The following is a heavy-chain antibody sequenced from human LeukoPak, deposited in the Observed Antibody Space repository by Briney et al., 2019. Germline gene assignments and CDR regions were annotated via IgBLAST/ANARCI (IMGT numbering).Heavy chain of an antibody. CDR2: INPSGGST. J-gene: IGHJ4*02. Sequence: ASVKVSCKASGDTFSSYYMHWVRQTPGQGLEWMGIINPSGGSTTYAQKFQGRVTMTRDTSTSTVYMELSSLRSEDTAVYYCARGGVLRFLEHLDYWGQGTLVTVSS. D-gene: IGHD3-3*01. CDR3: ARGGVLRFLEHLDY. CDR1: GDTFSSYY. V-gene: IGHV1-46*01.